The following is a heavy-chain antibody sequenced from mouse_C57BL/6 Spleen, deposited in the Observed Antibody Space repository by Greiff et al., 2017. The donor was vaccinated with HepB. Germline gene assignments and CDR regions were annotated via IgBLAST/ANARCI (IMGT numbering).Heavy chain of an antibody. CDR3: ARWGLTGMAWFAY. J-gene: IGHJ3*01. D-gene: IGHD4-1*01. Sequence: QVQLKQSGPELVKPGASVKISCKASGYAFSSSWMNWVKQRPGKGLEWIGRIYPGDGDTNYNGKFKGKATLTADKSSSTAYMQLSSLTSEDSAVYFCARWGLTGMAWFAYWGQGTLVTVSA. CDR2: IYPGDGDT. V-gene: IGHV1-82*01. CDR1: GYAFSSSW.